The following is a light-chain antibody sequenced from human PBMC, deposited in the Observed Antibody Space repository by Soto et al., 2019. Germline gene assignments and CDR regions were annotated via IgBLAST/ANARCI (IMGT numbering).Light chain of an antibody. J-gene: IGKJ1*01. CDR2: GAS. CDR3: QQYNNWPRT. Sequence: EIVMTQSPATLSVSPGERATLSCRASQSVSSNLAWYQQKPGQAPRLLIYGASTRATGIPARFSSSGSGTEFTLTISSLQSEDCAVYYCQQYNNWPRTFGEGTKVEI. CDR1: QSVSSN. V-gene: IGKV3-15*01.